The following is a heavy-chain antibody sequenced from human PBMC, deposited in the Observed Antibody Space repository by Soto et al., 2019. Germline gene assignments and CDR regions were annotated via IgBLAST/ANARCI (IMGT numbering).Heavy chain of an antibody. CDR1: GGSISSYY. J-gene: IGHJ5*02. Sequence: SETLSLTCTVSGGSISSYYWSWIRQPPGKGLEWIGYIYYSGSTNYNPSLKSRVTISVDTSKNQFSLKLSSVTAADTAVYYCARASGRGIVAPWGQGTLVTVSS. D-gene: IGHD2-15*01. CDR2: IYYSGST. V-gene: IGHV4-59*01. CDR3: ARASGRGIVAP.